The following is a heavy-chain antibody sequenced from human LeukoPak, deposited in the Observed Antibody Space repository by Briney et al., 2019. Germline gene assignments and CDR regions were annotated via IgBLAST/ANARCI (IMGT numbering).Heavy chain of an antibody. J-gene: IGHJ4*02. CDR3: ARGDYPFIFDY. Sequence: HSGGSLRLSCAASGFTFSSYEMNWVRQAPGKGLEWLSYVSSSGSTIYYVDSVKGRFTVSRDNAKNSLYLQVNSLRADDTAVYYCARGDYPFIFDYWGQGTLVTVSS. CDR2: VSSSGSTI. CDR1: GFTFSSYE. D-gene: IGHD3-16*01. V-gene: IGHV3-48*03.